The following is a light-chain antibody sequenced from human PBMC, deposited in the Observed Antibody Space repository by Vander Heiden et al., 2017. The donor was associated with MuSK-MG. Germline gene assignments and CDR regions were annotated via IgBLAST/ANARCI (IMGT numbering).Light chain of an antibody. CDR3: QQVDSSFHT. Sequence: EIVLTQSPGTLSLSPGERASLSCRASQSVSSNYLAWYQQKPGQAPRLLIYGASSRATGIPDRFSGSGSGTDFTLTISRLEPEDFAVYYCQQVDSSFHTFGQGSKLEIK. V-gene: IGKV3-20*01. CDR2: GAS. CDR1: QSVSSNY. J-gene: IGKJ2*01.